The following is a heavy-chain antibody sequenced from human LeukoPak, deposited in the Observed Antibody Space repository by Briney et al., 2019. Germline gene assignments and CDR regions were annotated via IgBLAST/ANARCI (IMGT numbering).Heavy chain of an antibody. J-gene: IGHJ6*03. CDR2: IYYSGST. D-gene: IGHD3-10*01. CDR3: ARSGIVYYYYYMDV. Sequence: SETLSLTCTVSGGSISSSSYYWGWIRQPPGKGLEWIGSIYYSGSTYYNPSLKSRVTISVDTSKNQFSLKLSSVTAADTAVYYCARSGIVYYYYYMDVWGKGTTVTVSS. CDR1: GGSISSSSYY. V-gene: IGHV4-39*07.